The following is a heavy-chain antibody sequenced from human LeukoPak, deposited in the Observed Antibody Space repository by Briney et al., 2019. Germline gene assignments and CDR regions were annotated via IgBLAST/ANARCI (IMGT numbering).Heavy chain of an antibody. CDR1: GGSFSGYY. Sequence: SETLSLTCAVYGGSFSGYYWSWIRQPPGKGLEWIGEINHSGSTNYNPSLKSRVTISVDTSKNQFSLKLSSVTAADTAVYYCARINNYGYEDDYFDYWGQGTLVTVSS. D-gene: IGHD5-18*01. CDR3: ARINNYGYEDDYFDY. V-gene: IGHV4-34*01. CDR2: INHSGST. J-gene: IGHJ4*02.